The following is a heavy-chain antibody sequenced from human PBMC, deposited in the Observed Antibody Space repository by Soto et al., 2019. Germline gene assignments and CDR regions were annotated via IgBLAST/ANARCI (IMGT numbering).Heavy chain of an antibody. CDR3: ARGWGYDSSDYYYAY. Sequence: QVQLVQSGAEVRKPGSSVKVSCKASGGTFSRHAIGWVRQAPGQGLEWMGGIIPMFGTANHAQKFQGRVTINADESTSTAYMELSSLRSEDTAIYYCARGWGYDSSDYYYAYWGQGTVVIVSS. CDR2: IIPMFGTA. D-gene: IGHD3-22*01. CDR1: GGTFSRHA. V-gene: IGHV1-69*01. J-gene: IGHJ4*02.